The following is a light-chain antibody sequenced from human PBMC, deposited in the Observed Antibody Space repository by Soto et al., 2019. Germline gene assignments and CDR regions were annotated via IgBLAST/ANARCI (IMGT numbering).Light chain of an antibody. J-gene: IGKJ5*01. CDR1: QTLSNSF. Sequence: IGVTQSPCTLSWSPGERAPLSCRASQTLSNSFIAWYQHKPGQAPRLLVYDTSTRATGIPDRYSGSGSGTDFTLTISSLEPEDFAVYYCQQYGRSPITFGQGTRLEIK. V-gene: IGKV3-20*01. CDR3: QQYGRSPIT. CDR2: DTS.